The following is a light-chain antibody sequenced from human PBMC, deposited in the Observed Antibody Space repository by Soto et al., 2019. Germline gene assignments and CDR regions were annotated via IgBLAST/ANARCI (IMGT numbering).Light chain of an antibody. V-gene: IGKV1-9*01. Sequence: IQLTQSPSSLSASVGARVTITCRASPAIASFLAWYQQKPGTAPKLLIYGASTLQSGVPSRFSGSTSGTDYTLTIASLQPEDFATYYCQQLNGSPWTFGQGTKVEIK. J-gene: IGKJ1*01. CDR1: PAIASF. CDR2: GAS. CDR3: QQLNGSPWT.